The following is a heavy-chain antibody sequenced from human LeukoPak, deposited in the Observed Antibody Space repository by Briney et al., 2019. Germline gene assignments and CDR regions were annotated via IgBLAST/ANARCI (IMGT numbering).Heavy chain of an antibody. Sequence: ASETLSLTCAVSGGSISSSNWWSWVRQPPGKGLGWIGEIYHSGSTNYNPSLKSRVTISVDTSKNQFSLKLNSVTAADTAVYYCARRVISSNASFDYWGQGTLVTVSS. CDR1: GGSISSSNW. CDR2: IYHSGST. V-gene: IGHV4-4*02. J-gene: IGHJ4*02. CDR3: ARRVISSNASFDY. D-gene: IGHD2-21*01.